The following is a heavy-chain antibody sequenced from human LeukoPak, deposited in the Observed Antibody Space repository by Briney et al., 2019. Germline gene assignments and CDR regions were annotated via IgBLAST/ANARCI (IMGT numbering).Heavy chain of an antibody. J-gene: IGHJ3*02. D-gene: IGHD3/OR15-3a*01. V-gene: IGHV3-21*01. CDR3: ARDGQGAFDI. CDR1: GFTFSSYS. CDR2: ISSSSSYI. Sequence: PGGSLRLSCAASGFTFSSYSMNWVRQAPGKGLEWVSSISSSSSYIYYADSVKGRFTISGDNAENSLFLQMNSLRAEDTAVYYCARDGQGAFDIWGQGTMVTVSS.